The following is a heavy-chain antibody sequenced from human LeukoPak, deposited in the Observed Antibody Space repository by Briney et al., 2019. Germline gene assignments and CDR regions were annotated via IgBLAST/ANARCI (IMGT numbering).Heavy chain of an antibody. Sequence: SETLPLTCAVYGGSFSGYYWSWIRQPPGKGLEWIGEINHSGSTNYNPSLKSRVTISVDTSKNQFSLKLSSVTAADTAVYYCARVKAARAGFDYWGQGTLVTVSS. D-gene: IGHD6-13*01. CDR3: ARVKAARAGFDY. J-gene: IGHJ4*02. CDR1: GGSFSGYY. V-gene: IGHV4-34*01. CDR2: INHSGST.